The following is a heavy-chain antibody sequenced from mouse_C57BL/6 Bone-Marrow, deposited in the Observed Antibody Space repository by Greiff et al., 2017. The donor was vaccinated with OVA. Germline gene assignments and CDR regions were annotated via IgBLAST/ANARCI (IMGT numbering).Heavy chain of an antibody. D-gene: IGHD2-2*01. CDR3: ARLWFWYLDV. CDR2: ISNLAYSI. V-gene: IGHV5-15*04. Sequence: EVKVEESGGGLVQPGGSLKLSCAASGFTFSDYGMAWVRQAPRKGPEWVAFISNLAYSIYYADTVTGRFTISRDTAKNNLYMEMSGLRSEDTAMYYCARLWFWYLDVWGKGTTVTVSS. J-gene: IGHJ1*03. CDR1: GFTFSDYG.